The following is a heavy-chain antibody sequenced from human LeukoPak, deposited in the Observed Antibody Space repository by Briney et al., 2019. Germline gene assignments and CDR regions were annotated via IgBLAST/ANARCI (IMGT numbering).Heavy chain of an antibody. CDR3: AKGLLGPYYF. CDR2: ISGSGGST. V-gene: IGHV3-23*01. Sequence: PGGSLRLSCAASGFTFSSYGMSWVRQAPGKGLEGVSAISGSGGSTYYADSVKGRFTISRDNSKNTLYLQMNSLRAEDTAVYYCAKGLLGPYYFWGQGTLVTVSS. CDR1: GFTFSSYG. J-gene: IGHJ4*02. D-gene: IGHD1-26*01.